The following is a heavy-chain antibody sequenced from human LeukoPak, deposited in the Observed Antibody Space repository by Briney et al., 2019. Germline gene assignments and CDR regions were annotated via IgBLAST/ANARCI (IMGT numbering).Heavy chain of an antibody. V-gene: IGHV3-33*01. CDR1: GFTFRSYD. Sequence: PGRSLRLSCAASGFTFRSYDMHWVRQAPGKGLEWVAVVWYDESNKYYVDSVKGRFTISRDNSKNTLYLQMSSLRVEDTALYYCAREDSSGAFDIWGQGTMVTVSS. CDR2: VWYDESNK. D-gene: IGHD3-22*01. CDR3: AREDSSGAFDI. J-gene: IGHJ3*02.